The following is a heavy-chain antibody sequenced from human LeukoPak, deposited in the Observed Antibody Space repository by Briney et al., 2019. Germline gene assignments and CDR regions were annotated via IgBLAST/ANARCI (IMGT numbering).Heavy chain of an antibody. Sequence: GGSLRLSCAASGFTVSSNYMSWVRQAPGKGLEWVSYISSSSSTIYYADSVKGRFTISRDNAKNSLYLQMNFLRDEDTAVYYCARDLKYYYGSGNYYIGDNFDYWGQGTLVTVSS. CDR1: GFTVSSNY. CDR3: ARDLKYYYGSGNYYIGDNFDY. V-gene: IGHV3-48*02. CDR2: ISSSSSTI. J-gene: IGHJ4*02. D-gene: IGHD3-10*01.